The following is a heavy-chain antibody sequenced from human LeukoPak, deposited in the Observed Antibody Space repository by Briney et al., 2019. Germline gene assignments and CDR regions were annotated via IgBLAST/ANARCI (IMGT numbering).Heavy chain of an antibody. J-gene: IGHJ4*02. CDR2: INHSGST. Sequence: SETLSLTCAVYGGSFSGYYWSWIRQPPGKGLEWIGEINHSGSTNYNPSLKSRVTISVDTSKNQFSLKLSSVTAADTAVYYCASAPMYSSSWGQGTLVTVSS. V-gene: IGHV4-34*01. D-gene: IGHD6-13*01. CDR1: GGSFSGYY. CDR3: ASAPMYSSS.